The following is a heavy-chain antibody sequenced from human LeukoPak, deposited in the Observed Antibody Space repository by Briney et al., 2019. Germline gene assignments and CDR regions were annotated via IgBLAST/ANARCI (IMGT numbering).Heavy chain of an antibody. CDR3: ARVRSSGWYTAFDI. CDR2: TYYRSKWYN. CDR1: GDSVSSNSAA. D-gene: IGHD6-19*01. J-gene: IGHJ3*02. Sequence: SQTLSLTCAISGDSVSSNSAAWNWIRQSPSRGLEWLGRTYYRSKWYNDYAVSVKSRITISPDTSKNQFSLQLSSVTPEDTAVYYCARVRSSGWYTAFDIWGQGTMVTVSS. V-gene: IGHV6-1*01.